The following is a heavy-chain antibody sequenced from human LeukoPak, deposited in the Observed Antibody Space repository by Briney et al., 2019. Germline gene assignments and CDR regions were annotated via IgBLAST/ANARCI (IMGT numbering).Heavy chain of an antibody. CDR1: GFTFSTYA. D-gene: IGHD4-23*01. CDR3: TTGTVVTDY. Sequence: TGGSLRLSCGASGFTFSTYAMSWVRQAPGKGLEWVSTTSGSGGSTSYADSVKGRFTISRDNSKNTLYLQMNSLGAEDTAVYYCTTGTVVTDYWGQGTLVTVSS. CDR2: TSGSGGST. J-gene: IGHJ4*02. V-gene: IGHV3-23*01.